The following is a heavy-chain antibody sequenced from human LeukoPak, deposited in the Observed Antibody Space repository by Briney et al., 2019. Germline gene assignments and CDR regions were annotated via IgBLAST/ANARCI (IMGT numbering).Heavy chain of an antibody. J-gene: IGHJ3*01. D-gene: IGHD5-24*01. V-gene: IGHV3-23*01. CDR3: AKDRQLST. CDR1: GFTFRDAA. Sequence: GSLRLSCAVSGFTFRDAAMTWVRQAPGKGLEWVSLISSSGNNAYYADSVKGRFTISRDNSKNTLSLQMNSLRVEDTAIYYCAKDRQLSTWGLGTM. CDR2: ISSSGNNA.